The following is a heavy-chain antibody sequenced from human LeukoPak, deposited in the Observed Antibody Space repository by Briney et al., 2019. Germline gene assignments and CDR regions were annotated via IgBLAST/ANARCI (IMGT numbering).Heavy chain of an antibody. CDR2: IIPIFDTA. J-gene: IGHJ6*03. V-gene: IGHV1-69*13. CDR3: AGVFGVVTMRYYYYYMDV. D-gene: IGHD3-3*01. Sequence: ASVKVSCKASGGTFSSYAISWVRQAPGQGLEWMGGIIPIFDTANYAQKFQGRVTITADESTSTAYMELSSLRSEDTAVYYCAGVFGVVTMRYYYYYMDVWGKGTTVTVSS. CDR1: GGTFSSYA.